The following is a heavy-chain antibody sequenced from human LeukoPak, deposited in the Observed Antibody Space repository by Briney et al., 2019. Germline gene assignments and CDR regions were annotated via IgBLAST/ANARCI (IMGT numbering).Heavy chain of an antibody. D-gene: IGHD6-6*01. CDR3: ARVRPSIGAFDY. CDR2: ISAYNGNT. V-gene: IGHV1-18*04. J-gene: IGHJ4*02. Sequence: ASVKVSCKASGYTFTGYYMHWVRQAPGQGLEWMGWISAYNGNTNYAQKLQGRVTMTTDTSTSTAYMELRSLRSDDTAVYYCARVRPSIGAFDYWGQGTLVTVSS. CDR1: GYTFTGYY.